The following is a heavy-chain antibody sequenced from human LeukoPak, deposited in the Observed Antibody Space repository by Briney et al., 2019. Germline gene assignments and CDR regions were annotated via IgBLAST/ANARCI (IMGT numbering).Heavy chain of an antibody. CDR2: ISSSSTTI. CDR1: GFTFSDYY. CDR3: ARVRDGYYYYYYMDV. J-gene: IGHJ6*03. Sequence: GGSLSLSCAASGFTFSDYYMSWIRQAPGKGLAWVSYISSSSTTIYYADSVKGRFTISRDNAKNSLYLQMNSLRAEDTALYYCARVRDGYYYYYYMDVWGKGTTVTVSS. V-gene: IGHV3-11*01. D-gene: IGHD5-24*01.